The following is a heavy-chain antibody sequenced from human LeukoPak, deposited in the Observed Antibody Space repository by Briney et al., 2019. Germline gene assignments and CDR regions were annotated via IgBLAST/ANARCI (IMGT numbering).Heavy chain of an antibody. D-gene: IGHD6-19*01. CDR1: GFTFSSYW. CDR3: ARVFPKTVAAHSYFDY. J-gene: IGHJ4*02. V-gene: IGHV3-7*05. CDR2: INQDGSET. Sequence: GGSLRLSCAASGFTFSSYWMSWVRQAPGKGLEWVANINQDGSETYYVDSVKGRFTISRDNAKNSLYLQMNSLRAEDTAVYFCARVFPKTVAAHSYFDYWGQGTLVTVSS.